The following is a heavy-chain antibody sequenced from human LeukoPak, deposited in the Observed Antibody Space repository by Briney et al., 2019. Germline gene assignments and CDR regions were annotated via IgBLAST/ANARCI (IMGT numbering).Heavy chain of an antibody. Sequence: GESLKISCKGSGYRFTSYWIGWVRQMPGRGLEWMGIIYPGDSDTRYSPSFQGQVTISADKSISTAYLQWSSLKASDTAMYCCACTHFDAFDIWGQGTMVTVSS. J-gene: IGHJ3*02. D-gene: IGHD2-2*01. CDR2: IYPGDSDT. V-gene: IGHV5-51*01. CDR1: GYRFTSYW. CDR3: ACTHFDAFDI.